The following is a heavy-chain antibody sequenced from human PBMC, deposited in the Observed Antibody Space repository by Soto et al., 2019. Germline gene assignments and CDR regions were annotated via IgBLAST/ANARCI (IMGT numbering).Heavy chain of an antibody. Sequence: ASVKVSCKASGYTFTSYDINWVRQATGQGLEWMGWMNPNSGNTGYAQKFQGRVTTTRNTSISTAYMELSSLRSEDTAVYYCARDCSSTSCSNYYYYYMDVWGKGTTVTVSS. D-gene: IGHD2-2*01. CDR1: GYTFTSYD. J-gene: IGHJ6*03. CDR3: ARDCSSTSCSNYYYYYMDV. CDR2: MNPNSGNT. V-gene: IGHV1-8*01.